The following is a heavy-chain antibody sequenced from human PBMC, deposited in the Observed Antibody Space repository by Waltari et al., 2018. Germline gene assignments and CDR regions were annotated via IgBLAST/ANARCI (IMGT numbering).Heavy chain of an antibody. Sequence: EVLLLASGGGWVQPGGPRSASCAAPGLPFRSYARNWVRQAPGKGLEWVSTIYSAAGGGGTQYADSVTGRFTISRDNSKNTLYLQMNRLRAADTAMYYCAKDTLSYSQNWGQGIMVTVSS. CDR1: GLPFRSYA. CDR2: IYSAAGGGGT. D-gene: IGHD3-16*01. CDR3: AKDTLSYSQN. V-gene: IGHV3-23*01. J-gene: IGHJ4*02.